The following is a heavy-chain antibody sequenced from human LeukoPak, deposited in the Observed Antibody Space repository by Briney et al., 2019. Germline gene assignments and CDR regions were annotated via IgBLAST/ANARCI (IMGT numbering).Heavy chain of an antibody. D-gene: IGHD2-2*01. J-gene: IGHJ6*02. Sequence: GGSLRLSCAASGFTFSSYWMSWVRQAPGKGLEWVANIKQDGSEKYYVDSVKGRFTISRDNAKNSLYLQMNSLRAEDTAAYYCARALPDCSSTSCYYYYYYGMDVWGQGTTVTVSS. V-gene: IGHV3-7*01. CDR2: IKQDGSEK. CDR1: GFTFSSYW. CDR3: ARALPDCSSTSCYYYYYYGMDV.